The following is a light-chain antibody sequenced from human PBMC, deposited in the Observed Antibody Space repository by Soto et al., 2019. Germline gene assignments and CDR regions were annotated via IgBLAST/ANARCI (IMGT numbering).Light chain of an antibody. J-gene: IGLJ3*02. CDR3: SSYTSSSTRV. V-gene: IGLV2-14*01. CDR2: EVS. CDR1: SSDVGGYNY. Sequence: QSALTQPASVSGSPGQSLTISCTGTSSDVGGYNYVSWYQQHPGKAPKLMIYEVSNRPSGVSNRFSGSKSGNTASLTISGLQAEDEADNYCSSYTSSSTRVFGGGTQLTVL.